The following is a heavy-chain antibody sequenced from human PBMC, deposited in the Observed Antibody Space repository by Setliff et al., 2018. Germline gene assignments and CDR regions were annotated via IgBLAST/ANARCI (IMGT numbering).Heavy chain of an antibody. Sequence: AGESLKISCQGSGFRFTSHWIGWVRQMPGKGLEWMGLIWPGDSDTKYSPSFQGRVTISADKSINTAYLQWSSLKASDTAIYYCARVGIKGGYYFDYWGQGTLVTVSS. CDR2: IWPGDSDT. J-gene: IGHJ4*02. CDR3: ARVGIKGGYYFDY. D-gene: IGHD7-27*01. V-gene: IGHV5-51*01. CDR1: GFRFTSHW.